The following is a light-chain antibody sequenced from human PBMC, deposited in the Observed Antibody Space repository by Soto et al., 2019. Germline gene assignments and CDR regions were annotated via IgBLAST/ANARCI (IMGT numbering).Light chain of an antibody. CDR2: GAT. CDR3: QQYGSSRWT. CDR1: QSVSSNY. J-gene: IGKJ1*01. V-gene: IGKV3-20*01. Sequence: ESVLTQSPDTLSVSPGERATLSCRASQSVSSNYLAWYQLKPGQSPRALIYGATSRATGIPDRFSGSGSGTDFTLTISRLEPEDFAVYYCQQYGSSRWTFGQGTNVDIK.